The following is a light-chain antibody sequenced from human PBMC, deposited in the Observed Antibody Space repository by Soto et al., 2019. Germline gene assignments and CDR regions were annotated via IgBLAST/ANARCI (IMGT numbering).Light chain of an antibody. J-gene: IGKJ5*01. V-gene: IGKV3-15*01. CDR3: QQYKNWPPIT. Sequence: EILMTQSPATLSVSPGERATLSGRSSQSLSSSLAWYQQKPGQAPRLLIYGASTRATGIPARFSGSGSGTEFTLTISSLQSEDFAVYYCQQYKNWPPITVGQVTRLEIK. CDR2: GAS. CDR1: QSLSSS.